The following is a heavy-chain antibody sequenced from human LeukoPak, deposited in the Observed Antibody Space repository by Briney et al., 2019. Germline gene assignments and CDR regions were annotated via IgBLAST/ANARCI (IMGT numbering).Heavy chain of an antibody. CDR3: ARVPSSYYYDSSGYYGY. D-gene: IGHD3-22*01. CDR2: INPSGGST. CDR1: GYTFTSYY. J-gene: IGHJ4*02. V-gene: IGHV1-46*01. Sequence: ASVKVSCKASGYTFTSYYMHWVRQAPGQGLEWMGIINPSGGSTSYAQKFQGRVTMTRDTSTSTVYMELSSLRSDDTAVYYCARVPSSYYYDSSGYYGYWGQGTLVTVSS.